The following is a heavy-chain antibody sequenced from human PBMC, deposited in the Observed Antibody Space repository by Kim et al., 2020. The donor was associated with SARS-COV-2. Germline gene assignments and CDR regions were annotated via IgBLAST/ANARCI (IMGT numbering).Heavy chain of an antibody. Sequence: ASVKVSCKTSGYTFTDYGISWVRQTPGRGLEWMGWISAFYTSAQFAPMFQDRGTKFIEKFWDRITMTTDTSTTTAYMELRGLTSDDTAVYYCARDRNDFLTGPGIYYYGMDVWGQGTTVTVSS. V-gene: IGHV1-18*04. CDR3: ARDRNDFLTGPGIYYYGMDV. CDR2: ISAFYTSA. CDR1: GYTFTDYG. D-gene: IGHD3-9*01. J-gene: IGHJ6*02.